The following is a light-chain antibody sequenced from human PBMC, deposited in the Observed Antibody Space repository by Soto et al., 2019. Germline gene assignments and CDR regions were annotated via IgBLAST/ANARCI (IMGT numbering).Light chain of an antibody. V-gene: IGKV1-5*03. Sequence: DIQMTQSPSTLSASVGDRVTITCRASQSISTYLAWYQQKPGKAPKLLIYETSTLETGVPSRFSGSGSGTEFILTISTLQPDDFATYYCQRYNGYPYTFGQGTKLEIK. CDR3: QRYNGYPYT. CDR2: ETS. CDR1: QSISTY. J-gene: IGKJ2*01.